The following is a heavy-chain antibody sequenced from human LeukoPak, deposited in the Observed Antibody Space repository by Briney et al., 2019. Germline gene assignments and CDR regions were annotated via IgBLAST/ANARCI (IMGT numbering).Heavy chain of an antibody. Sequence: PGGSLRLSCAASGFTFSSYWMSWVRQAPGKGLEWVANIKQDGSEKYYVHSVKGRFTISRDNAKNSLYLQMNSLRAEDTAVYYCGSGMVMFDPWGQGTLVTVSS. D-gene: IGHD2-21*01. CDR1: GFTFSSYW. V-gene: IGHV3-7*01. CDR3: GSGMVMFDP. CDR2: IKQDGSEK. J-gene: IGHJ5*02.